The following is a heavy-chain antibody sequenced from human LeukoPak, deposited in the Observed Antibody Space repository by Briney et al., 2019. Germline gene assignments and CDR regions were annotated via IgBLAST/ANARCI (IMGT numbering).Heavy chain of an antibody. CDR1: GFTFSRYA. CDR3: AKVLTIQLWDPFDY. Sequence: PGGSLRLSCAASGFTFSRYAMSWVRQAPGKGLEWVSLISGSGDGTYYADSVKGRFTISRDNSKNTLYLQMNSLRAEDTAVYYCAKVLTIQLWDPFDYWGQGTPVTVSS. V-gene: IGHV3-23*01. J-gene: IGHJ4*02. CDR2: ISGSGDGT. D-gene: IGHD5-18*01.